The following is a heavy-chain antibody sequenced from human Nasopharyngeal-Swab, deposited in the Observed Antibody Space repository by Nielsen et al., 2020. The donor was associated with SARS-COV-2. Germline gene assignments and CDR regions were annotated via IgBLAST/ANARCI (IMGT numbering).Heavy chain of an antibody. Sequence: SGTLSLTCTVSGVSITNGDHYWGWIRQPPGKGLEWIGSLHYTGATYSNPSLRSRVTISGDTAKNQVSLKLTSVTAADTAVYYCARQPEYFDPPTGYYRVWFDPWGQGTQVTVSS. V-gene: IGHV4-39*01. CDR2: LHYTGAT. CDR3: ARQPEYFDPPTGYYRVWFDP. CDR1: GVSITNGDHY. J-gene: IGHJ5*02. D-gene: IGHD3-9*01.